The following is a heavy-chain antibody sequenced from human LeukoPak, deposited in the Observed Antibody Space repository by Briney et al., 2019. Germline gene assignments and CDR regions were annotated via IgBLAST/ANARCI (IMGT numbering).Heavy chain of an antibody. J-gene: IGHJ6*03. V-gene: IGHV4-61*02. CDR3: ARVGYSSSYSAYMDV. CDR2: IYTSGST. Sequence: SETLSLTCTVSGGSISSGSYYWSWIRQPAGKGLEWIGRIYTSGSTNYNPSLKSRVTISVDTSKNQFSLKLSSVTAADTAVYYCARVGYSSSYSAYMDVWGKGTTVTTSS. CDR1: GGSISSGSYY. D-gene: IGHD6-13*01.